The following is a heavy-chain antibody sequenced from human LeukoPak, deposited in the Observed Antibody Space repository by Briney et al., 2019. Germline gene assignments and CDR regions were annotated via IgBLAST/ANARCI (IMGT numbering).Heavy chain of an antibody. V-gene: IGHV3-9*01. CDR2: ISWNSGSI. CDR1: GFTLSSYS. CDR3: AKSSYYYGSGSDRSFDY. D-gene: IGHD3-10*01. J-gene: IGHJ4*02. Sequence: GGSLRLSCAASGFTLSSYSMNWVRQAPGKGLEWVSGISWNSGSIGYADSVKGRFTISRDNAKNSLYLQMNSLRAEDTALYYCAKSSYYYGSGSDRSFDYWGQGTLVTVSS.